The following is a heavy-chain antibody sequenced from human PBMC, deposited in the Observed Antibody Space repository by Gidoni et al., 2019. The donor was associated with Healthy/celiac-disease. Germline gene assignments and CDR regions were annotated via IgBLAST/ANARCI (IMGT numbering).Heavy chain of an antibody. Sequence: EVQLVESGGGLVQPGRSLRLSCTASGFTFGDYAMSWFRQAPGKGLEWVGFIRSKAYGGTTEYAASVKGRFTISRDDSKSIAYLQMNSLKTEDTAVYYCTRVGGGGYTVTKNDYWGQGTLVTVSS. D-gene: IGHD4-4*01. V-gene: IGHV3-49*03. J-gene: IGHJ4*02. CDR2: IRSKAYGGTT. CDR1: GFTFGDYA. CDR3: TRVGGGGYTVTKNDY.